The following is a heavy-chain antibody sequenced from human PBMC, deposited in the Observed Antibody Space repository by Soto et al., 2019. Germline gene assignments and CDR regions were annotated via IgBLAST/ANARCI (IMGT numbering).Heavy chain of an antibody. D-gene: IGHD5-12*01. Sequence: QLQLQESGPGLVKPSETLSLTCTVSGGSISSSSYYWGWIRQPPGKGLEWIGSIYYSGSTYYNPSLKSRVTISVDTSKNQFSLKLSSVTAADTAVYYCARQILSGYDLPPDAFDIWGQGTMVTVSS. CDR1: GGSISSSSYY. CDR3: ARQILSGYDLPPDAFDI. V-gene: IGHV4-39*01. J-gene: IGHJ3*02. CDR2: IYYSGST.